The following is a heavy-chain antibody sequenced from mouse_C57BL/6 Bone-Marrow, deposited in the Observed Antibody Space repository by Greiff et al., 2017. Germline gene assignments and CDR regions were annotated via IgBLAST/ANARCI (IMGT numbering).Heavy chain of an antibody. J-gene: IGHJ2*01. Sequence: VQLQQSGAELVKPGASVKMSCKASGYTFTSYWITWVKQRPGQGLEWIGDIYPTSGRTNYNGKFKRKAILTVDPSSNTAYMQLSSLTSEDSAVFYCARSGPLGRSFDYWGQGTTLTVSS. V-gene: IGHV1-55*01. CDR3: ARSGPLGRSFDY. CDR1: GYTFTSYW. D-gene: IGHD4-1*01. CDR2: IYPTSGRT.